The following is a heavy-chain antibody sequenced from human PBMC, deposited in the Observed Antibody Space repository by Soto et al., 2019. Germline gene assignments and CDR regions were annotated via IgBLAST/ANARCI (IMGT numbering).Heavy chain of an antibody. CDR1: GFIFDDYA. Sequence: GGSLRLSCAASGFIFDDYAMHWVRQAPGEGLEWVSGINWNTGSIGYADSVKGRFTISKDHTKNSLYLQMNSLRAEDTALYYCAKALSGYTYGPFDYWGQGTLVTVSS. CDR3: AKALSGYTYGPFDY. V-gene: IGHV3-9*01. J-gene: IGHJ4*02. D-gene: IGHD5-18*01. CDR2: INWNTGSI.